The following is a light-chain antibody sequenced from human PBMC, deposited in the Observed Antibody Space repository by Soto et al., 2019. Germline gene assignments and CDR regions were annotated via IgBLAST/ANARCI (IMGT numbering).Light chain of an antibody. J-gene: IGKJ4*01. CDR1: QSISSN. V-gene: IGKV3-15*01. CDR2: RTS. Sequence: EIVMTQSPATLSVSPGERATLSCGASQSISSNLAWYQQKPGQAPRLLMLRTSSRATGFPARFSGGGSGTEFNLTISSLQSEDFGVYYCQQYNNWPRATFGGGTKVDNK. CDR3: QQYNNWPRAT.